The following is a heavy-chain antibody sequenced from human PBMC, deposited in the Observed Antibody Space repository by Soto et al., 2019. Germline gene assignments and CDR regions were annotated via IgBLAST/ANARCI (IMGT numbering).Heavy chain of an antibody. CDR3: ASEGPPDDYGGNSAFDI. Sequence: SETLSLTCAVYGGSFSGYYWSWIRQPPGKGLEWIGEINHSGSTSYNPSLKSRVTISVDTSKNQFSLKLSSLRSEDTAVYYCASEGPPDDYGGNSAFDIWGQGTMVTVSS. V-gene: IGHV4-34*01. D-gene: IGHD4-17*01. J-gene: IGHJ3*02. CDR1: GGSFSGYY. CDR2: INHSGST.